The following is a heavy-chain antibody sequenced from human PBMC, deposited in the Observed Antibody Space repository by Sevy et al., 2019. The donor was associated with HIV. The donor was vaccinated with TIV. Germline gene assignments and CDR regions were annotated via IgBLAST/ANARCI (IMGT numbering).Heavy chain of an antibody. CDR3: ARAGAFYYDTSGFSNY. D-gene: IGHD3-22*01. CDR2: ISAYSGDT. Sequence: ASVKVSCKVFGYTFTSHGIIWVRQAPGQGLEWMGWISAYSGDTKYAQNLQGRVTMTTDTSTSTAYMELRSLRSDDTADYFCARAGAFYYDTSGFSNYWGQGTLVTVSS. V-gene: IGHV1-18*04. J-gene: IGHJ4*02. CDR1: GYTFTSHG.